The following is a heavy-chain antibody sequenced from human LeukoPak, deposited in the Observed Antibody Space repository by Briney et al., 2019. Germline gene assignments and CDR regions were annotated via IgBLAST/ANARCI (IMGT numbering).Heavy chain of an antibody. V-gene: IGHV1-18*01. CDR2: ISGYNRVT. CDR3: ARDTGRFYDFWSSYRTPFDY. D-gene: IGHD3-3*01. CDR1: GYSFGDFG. J-gene: IGHJ4*02. Sequence: GASVKVPCKGSGYSFGDFGISWVRQAPGQGLEWMGWISGYNRVTKEAQQFQGRIIVTIDTSTNTAYMEVRSLTFDDTAMYYCARDTGRFYDFWSSYRTPFDYWGQGTLVTVSS.